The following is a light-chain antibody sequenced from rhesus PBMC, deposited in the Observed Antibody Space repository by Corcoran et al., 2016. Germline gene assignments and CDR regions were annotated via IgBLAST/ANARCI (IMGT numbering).Light chain of an antibody. CDR3: MQGTQLPLT. V-gene: IGKV2-91*01. Sequence: DIVMTQTPLSLPVTPGEPASISCRSSQSLLHSNGYTYLYWYLQTPGQSPQLLMYFASYRASGVPDRFSGGGSGTGFTLEISRVEAEDIGVYSCMQGTQLPLTFVGGPKVELK. J-gene: IGKJ4*01. CDR1: QSLLHSNGYTY. CDR2: FAS.